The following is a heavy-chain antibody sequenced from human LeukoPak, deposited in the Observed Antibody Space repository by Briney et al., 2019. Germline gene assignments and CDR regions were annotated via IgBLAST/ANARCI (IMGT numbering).Heavy chain of an antibody. CDR2: IYYSGST. CDR1: GGSISSYY. V-gene: IGHV4-59*01. D-gene: IGHD1-26*01. Sequence: PSETLSLTCTVSGGSISSYYWSWIRQPPGKGLEWIGYIYYSGSTNYNPPLKSRVTISVDTSKNQFSLKLSSVTAADTAVYYCASNAERDAFDIWGQGTMVTVSS. CDR3: ASNAERDAFDI. J-gene: IGHJ3*02.